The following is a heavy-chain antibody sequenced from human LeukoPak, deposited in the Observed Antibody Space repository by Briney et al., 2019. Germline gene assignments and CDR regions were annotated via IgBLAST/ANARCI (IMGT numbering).Heavy chain of an antibody. V-gene: IGHV1-18*04. CDR3: ARDVWELQVIDY. CDR1: GYTFTSYY. J-gene: IGHJ4*02. D-gene: IGHD1-26*01. CDR2: ISAYNGNT. Sequence: ASVKVFCKASGYTFTSYYMHWVRQAPGQGLEWMGWISAYNGNTNYAQKLQGRVTMTTDTSTSTAYMELRSLRSDDTAVYYCARDVWELQVIDYWGQGTLVTVSS.